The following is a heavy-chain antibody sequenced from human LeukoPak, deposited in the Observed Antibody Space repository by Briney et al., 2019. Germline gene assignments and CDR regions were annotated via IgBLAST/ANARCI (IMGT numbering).Heavy chain of an antibody. CDR2: IYHSGST. J-gene: IGHJ3*02. Sequence: IPSETLSLTCTVSGGSISSGGYYWSWIRQPPGKGLEWIGYIYHSGSTYYNPSLKSRVTISVDRSKNQFSLKLSSVTAADTAVYYCARSIRDYDFWSGPSGAFDIWGQGTMVTVSS. D-gene: IGHD3-3*01. V-gene: IGHV4-30-2*01. CDR3: ARSIRDYDFWSGPSGAFDI. CDR1: GGSISSGGYY.